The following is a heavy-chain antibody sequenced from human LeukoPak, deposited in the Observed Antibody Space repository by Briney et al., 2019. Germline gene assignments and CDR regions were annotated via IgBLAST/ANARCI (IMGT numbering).Heavy chain of an antibody. J-gene: IGHJ4*02. CDR2: IYTSGST. CDR3: ARVSFITMIAIDY. CDR1: GGSISSGNYY. D-gene: IGHD3-22*01. Sequence: SQTLSLTCTVSGGSISSGNYYWSWIRQPAGKGLEWIGRIYTSGSTNYNPSLKSRVTISVDTSKNQFSLKLSSVTAADTAVYYCARVSFITMIAIDYWGQGTLVTVSS. V-gene: IGHV4-61*02.